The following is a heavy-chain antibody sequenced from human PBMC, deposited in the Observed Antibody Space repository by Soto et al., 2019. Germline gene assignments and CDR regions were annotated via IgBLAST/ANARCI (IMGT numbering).Heavy chain of an antibody. CDR3: AREKVSYGDFVYYYYGMDV. D-gene: IGHD4-17*01. CDR1: GGSISSGDYY. Sequence: SETLSLTCTVSGGSISSGDYYWSWIRQPPGKGLEWIGYIYYSGSTYYNPSLKNRVTISVDTSKNQFSLKLSSVTAADTAVYYCAREKVSYGDFVYYYYGMDVWGQGTTVT. J-gene: IGHJ6*02. V-gene: IGHV4-30-4*01. CDR2: IYYSGST.